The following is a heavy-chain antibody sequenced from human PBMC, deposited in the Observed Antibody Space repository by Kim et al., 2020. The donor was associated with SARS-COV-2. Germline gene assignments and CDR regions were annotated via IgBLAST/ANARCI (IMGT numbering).Heavy chain of an antibody. CDR3: ARDIQFGKWLGDFDY. D-gene: IGHD3-10*01. Sequence: GGSLRLSCAASGFTFSSYSMNWVRQAPGKGLEWVSSISSSSSYIYYADSVKGRFTISRDNAKNSLYLQMNSLRAEDTAVYYCARDIQFGKWLGDFDYWGQGTLVTVSS. CDR2: ISSSSSYI. V-gene: IGHV3-21*01. CDR1: GFTFSSYS. J-gene: IGHJ4*02.